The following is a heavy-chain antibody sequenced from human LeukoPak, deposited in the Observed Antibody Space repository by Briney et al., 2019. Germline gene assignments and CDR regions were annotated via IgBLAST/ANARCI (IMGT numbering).Heavy chain of an antibody. J-gene: IGHJ4*02. V-gene: IGHV4-59*08. D-gene: IGHD2-21*02. CDR3: AGSGGGDEFDY. CDR1: GGSISSYY. CDR2: IYYSGST. Sequence: KPSETLSLTCTVSGGSISSYYWSWIRQPPGKGLEWIGYIYYSGSTNYNPSLKSRVTISVDTSKNQFSLKLSSVTAADTAVYYCAGSGGGDEFDYWGQGTLVTVSS.